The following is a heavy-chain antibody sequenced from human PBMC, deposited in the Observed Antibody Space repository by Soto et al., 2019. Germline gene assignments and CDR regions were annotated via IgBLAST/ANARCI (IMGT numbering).Heavy chain of an antibody. CDR2: LHYSGST. J-gene: IGHJ4*02. Sequence: SETLSLTCTASCASVSIASYYWSWIRQPRGNGRGWIGFLHYSGSTGSNPSFKSRVTISLDTSRNQFSLKLSSVTAADTGVYYCERAASYASSYYFDFWGQGTLVTVSS. D-gene: IGHD6-6*01. V-gene: IGHV4-61*01. CDR3: ERAASYASSYYFDF. CDR1: CASVSIASYY.